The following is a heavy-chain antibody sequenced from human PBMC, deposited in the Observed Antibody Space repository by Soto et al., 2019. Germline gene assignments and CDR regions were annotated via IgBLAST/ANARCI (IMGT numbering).Heavy chain of an antibody. CDR2: ISNSGST. V-gene: IGHV4-30-4*01. CDR1: GGSVTSDEDY. D-gene: IGHD5-18*01. CDR3: ATESGSTYGYFDH. J-gene: IGHJ4*02. Sequence: PSETLSLTCTVSGGSVTSDEDYWPWIRQSPGKSLEWIGYISNSGSTGYNPYLKTRLSMSFDRSKNQFTLRLTSVTAADTAVYFCATESGSTYGYFDHWGQGTQVTVSS.